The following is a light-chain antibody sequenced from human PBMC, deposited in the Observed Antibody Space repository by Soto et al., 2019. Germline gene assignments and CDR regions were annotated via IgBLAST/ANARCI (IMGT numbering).Light chain of an antibody. CDR3: QQYNVWPLT. CDR2: GAS. V-gene: IGKV3-20*01. CDR1: QNVSSNC. Sequence: EIVLTQSPGTLSLSPGERATLSCRASQNVSSNCLAWYQQKSGQTPRLLIYGASSRATGIPDRFSGSGSATHFTLTISSLQSEDFAVYYCQQYNVWPLTFGGGTKVEIE. J-gene: IGKJ4*01.